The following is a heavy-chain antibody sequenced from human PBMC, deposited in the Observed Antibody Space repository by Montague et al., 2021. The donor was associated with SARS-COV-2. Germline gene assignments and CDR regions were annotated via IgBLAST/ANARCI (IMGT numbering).Heavy chain of an antibody. D-gene: IGHD6-19*01. CDR2: INSDGSST. Sequence: SLRLSCAASGFTFSSYWMHWVRQAPGKGLVWVSRINSDGSSTSYADSVKGRFTISRDNAKNTLYLQMNSLRAEDTAVYYCAREGAVAGIYHYYYYMDVWGKGTTVTVSS. V-gene: IGHV3-74*01. CDR3: AREGAVAGIYHYYYYMDV. J-gene: IGHJ6*03. CDR1: GFTFSSYW.